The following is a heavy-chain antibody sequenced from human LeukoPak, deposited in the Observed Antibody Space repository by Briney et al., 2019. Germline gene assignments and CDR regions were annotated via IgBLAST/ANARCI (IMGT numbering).Heavy chain of an antibody. D-gene: IGHD1-26*01. CDR2: ISYDGSNE. CDR1: GFTFSSYG. J-gene: IGHJ6*02. Sequence: GRSLRLSCAASGFTFSSYGMHWVRQAPGKGLEWVAIISYDGSNEYYADSVKGRFTISRDNSKNTLYLQVNSLRTEDTAVYYCAKEGGSYYDYYYGMDVWGQGTTVTVSS. V-gene: IGHV3-30*18. CDR3: AKEGGSYYDYYYGMDV.